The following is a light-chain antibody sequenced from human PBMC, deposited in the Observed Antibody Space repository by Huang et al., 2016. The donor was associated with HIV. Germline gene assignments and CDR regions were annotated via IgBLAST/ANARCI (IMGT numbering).Light chain of an antibody. Sequence: DIQLTQSPSFRFASVGDRVTITCRASQTINTYLNWYQQKPGKAPKLLSYAASSLHGGFPSRFRGSGSGTDFTLTISGLQREDVATYFCQQTYNTPRTFGQGTKVEI. J-gene: IGKJ1*01. CDR1: QTINTY. CDR3: QQTYNTPRT. CDR2: AAS. V-gene: IGKV1-39*01.